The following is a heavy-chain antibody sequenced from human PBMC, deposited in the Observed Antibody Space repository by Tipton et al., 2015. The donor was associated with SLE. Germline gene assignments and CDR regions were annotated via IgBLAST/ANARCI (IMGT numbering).Heavy chain of an antibody. D-gene: IGHD3-22*01. Sequence: TLSLTCTVSGGSISSYYWSWIRQPPGKGLEWIGCIYYSGSTNYNPSLKSRVTISVDTSKNQVSLKVSSVTAADTAIYYCAREMGFDSSGNYNPFDYWGQGTLVTVSS. J-gene: IGHJ4*02. CDR3: AREMGFDSSGNYNPFDY. V-gene: IGHV4-59*01. CDR1: GGSISSYY. CDR2: IYYSGST.